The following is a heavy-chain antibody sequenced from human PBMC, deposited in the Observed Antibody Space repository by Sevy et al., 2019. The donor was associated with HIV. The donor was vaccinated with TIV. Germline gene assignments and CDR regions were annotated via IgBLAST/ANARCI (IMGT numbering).Heavy chain of an antibody. V-gene: IGHV3-30*04. J-gene: IGHJ4*02. CDR1: GFSVGTYS. D-gene: IGHD3-3*01. CDR3: SRGPDTEISLENVLRSFEWVFRGKSFDY. Sequence: GGSLRLSCAGSGFSVGTYSMHWVRQAPGKGLEWVAVIWYDGTKQYYADSVKGRVTISRDNSKNTMYLHMNALRAEDTAVYYWSRGPDTEISLENVLRSFEWVFRGKSFDYWGQGTLVTVSS. CDR2: IWYDGTKQ.